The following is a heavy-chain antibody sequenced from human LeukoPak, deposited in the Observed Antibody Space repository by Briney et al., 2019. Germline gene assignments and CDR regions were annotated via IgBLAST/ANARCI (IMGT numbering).Heavy chain of an antibody. V-gene: IGHV1-8*02. Sequence: WASVKVSCKASGCTFTSYDINWVRQATGQGLEWMGWMNPNSGNTGYAQKFQGRVTMTRDTSINTAYMELSSLRFDDTAVYYRARGATAGRFSLRPTGAYYMDVWGKGTTVTVSS. CDR2: MNPNSGNT. CDR1: GCTFTSYD. J-gene: IGHJ6*03. D-gene: IGHD6-13*01. CDR3: ARGATAGRFSLRPTGAYYMDV.